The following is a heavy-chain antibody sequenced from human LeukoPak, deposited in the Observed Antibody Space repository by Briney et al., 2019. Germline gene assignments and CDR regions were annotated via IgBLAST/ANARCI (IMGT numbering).Heavy chain of an antibody. Sequence: GESLKISCKASGYSFTSYWIGWVRQMPGKGLEWMGIIYPGDSDTRYSPSFQGQVTISADKSTSTAYLQWNSLKASDTAMYYCARHKENQLENWFDPWGQGTLVTVSS. V-gene: IGHV5-51*01. CDR2: IYPGDSDT. CDR1: GYSFTSYW. J-gene: IGHJ5*02. D-gene: IGHD1-14*01. CDR3: ARHKENQLENWFDP.